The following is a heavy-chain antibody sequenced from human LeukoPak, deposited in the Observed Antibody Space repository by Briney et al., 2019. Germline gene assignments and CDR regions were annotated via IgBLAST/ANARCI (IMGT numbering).Heavy chain of an antibody. V-gene: IGHV3-21*01. CDR1: GFTFSSYS. Sequence: GGSLRLSCAASGFTFSSYSMNWVRQAPGKGLEWVSSISSSSSYIYYADSVKGRFTISRDNAKNSLYLQMNSPRAEDTAVYYCARDGVRYFAGYYFDYWGQGTLVTVSS. D-gene: IGHD3-9*01. J-gene: IGHJ4*02. CDR3: ARDGVRYFAGYYFDY. CDR2: ISSSSSYI.